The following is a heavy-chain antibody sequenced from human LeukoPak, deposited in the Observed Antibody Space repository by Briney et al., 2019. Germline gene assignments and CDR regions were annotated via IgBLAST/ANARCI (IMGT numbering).Heavy chain of an antibody. CDR1: GITVSRDA. D-gene: IGHD6-13*01. CDR3: AKRRSRNTGPFDS. V-gene: IGHV3-23*01. J-gene: IGHJ4*03. Sequence: GGSLRLSCVASGITVSRDAMTWVRQAPGKGLEWVTASSGPNTYYADSVRGRFTISRDDSKNTVYLRMNSLRAEDTAVYYCAKRRSRNTGPFDSSGPGTLVAVSP. CDR2: SSGPNT.